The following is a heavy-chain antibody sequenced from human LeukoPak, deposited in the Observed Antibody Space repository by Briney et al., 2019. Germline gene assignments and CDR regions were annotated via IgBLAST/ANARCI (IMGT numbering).Heavy chain of an antibody. Sequence: GGSLRLSCAASGFTFSSYWMSWVRQAPGKGLEWVANIKQDGSEKYYVDSVKGRFTISRDNAKNSLYLQMNSLRAEDTAVYYCARARIGYPTSYGMDVWGQGTTVTVSS. J-gene: IGHJ6*02. D-gene: IGHD5-12*01. V-gene: IGHV3-7*01. CDR1: GFTFSSYW. CDR2: IKQDGSEK. CDR3: ARARIGYPTSYGMDV.